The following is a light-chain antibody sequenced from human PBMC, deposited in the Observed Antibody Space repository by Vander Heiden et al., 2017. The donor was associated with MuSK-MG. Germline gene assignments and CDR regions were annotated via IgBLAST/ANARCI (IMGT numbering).Light chain of an antibody. CDR1: QSISNW. CDR2: KAS. Sequence: DIQMTQSPSPLSASVGERVTITCRASQSISNWLAWYQQKPGQAPNLLIYKASNLESWVPSRFSGSGSGTEFTLTISSLQPDDFATYYCQQYQSFPYTFGQGTKLE. J-gene: IGKJ2*01. CDR3: QQYQSFPYT. V-gene: IGKV1-5*03.